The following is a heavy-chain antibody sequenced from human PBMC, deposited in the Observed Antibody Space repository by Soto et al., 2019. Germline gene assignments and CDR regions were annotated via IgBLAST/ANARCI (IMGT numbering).Heavy chain of an antibody. CDR2: IYHNVST. J-gene: IGHJ6*02. CDR3: ARVSGIYYYGMDV. CDR1: GGSIRSYY. V-gene: IGHV4-59*12. Sequence: SETLSLTCTVSGGSIRSYYWSWIRQPPGKGLEWIGYIYHNVSTNYNPSLKSRVTISVDTSKNQFSLKLSSVTAADTAVYYCARVSGIYYYGMDVWGQGTTVTVSS. D-gene: IGHD3-10*01.